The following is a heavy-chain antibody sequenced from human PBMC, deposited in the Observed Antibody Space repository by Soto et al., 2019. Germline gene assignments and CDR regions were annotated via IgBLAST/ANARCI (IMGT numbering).Heavy chain of an antibody. CDR2: IYYSGST. CDR1: GGSVSSVSYY. V-gene: IGHV4-61*01. Sequence: SETLSLTCTVSGGSVSSVSYYWSWIRQPPGKGLEWIGYIYYSGSTNYNPSLKSRVTISVDTSKNQFSLKLSSVTAADTAVYYCAREVITFGGVIVIPEVFDYWCQGTLVTVSS. CDR3: AREVITFGGVIVIPEVFDY. J-gene: IGHJ4*02. D-gene: IGHD3-16*02.